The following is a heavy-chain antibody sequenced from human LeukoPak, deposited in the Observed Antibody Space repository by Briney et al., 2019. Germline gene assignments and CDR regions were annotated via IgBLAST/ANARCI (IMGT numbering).Heavy chain of an antibody. D-gene: IGHD2-2*02. CDR2: IYYSGST. J-gene: IGHJ5*02. CDR3: ARIPGGALNWFDP. Sequence: SETLSLTCTVSGVSISSSSYYWAWIRQPPGKGLERIGTIYYSGSTYYNPSLKSRVTISVATSKNQFSLKLSSVTAADTAVYYCARIPGGALNWFDPWGQGTLVTVSS. CDR1: GVSISSSSYY. V-gene: IGHV4-39*01.